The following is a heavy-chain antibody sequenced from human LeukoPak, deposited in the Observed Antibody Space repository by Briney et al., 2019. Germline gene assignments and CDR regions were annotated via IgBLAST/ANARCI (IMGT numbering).Heavy chain of an antibody. V-gene: IGHV1-46*01. CDR3: ARDLAYGDPPSGFDP. CDR2: INPTGGST. Sequence: GASVKVSCKASGYTFTTYYMHWVRQAPGKGLEWMGKINPTGGSTTYAQKFQGRVTMTRDMSTNTVYMELSSLRSEDTAVYFCARDLAYGDPPSGFDPWGQGTLVTVSS. D-gene: IGHD4-17*01. J-gene: IGHJ5*02. CDR1: GYTFTTYY.